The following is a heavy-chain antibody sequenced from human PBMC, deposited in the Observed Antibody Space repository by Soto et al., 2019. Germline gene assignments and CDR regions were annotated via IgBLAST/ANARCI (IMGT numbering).Heavy chain of an antibody. V-gene: IGHV3-74*01. CDR3: IRGFTATLDY. Sequence: GGSLRLSCAAPGFIFSSHWMHWVRQAPGKGLVWVSRISGDGTTTNYADSVKGRFTISRDNAKNTLYLQMNSLRAEDTAVYYCIRGFTATLDYWGQGTLVTVSS. D-gene: IGHD4-17*01. J-gene: IGHJ4*02. CDR2: ISGDGTTT. CDR1: GFIFSSHW.